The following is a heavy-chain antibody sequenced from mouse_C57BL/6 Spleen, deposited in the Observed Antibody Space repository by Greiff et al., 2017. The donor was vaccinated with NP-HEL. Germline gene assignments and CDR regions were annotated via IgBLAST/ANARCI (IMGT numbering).Heavy chain of an antibody. V-gene: IGHV8-8*01. CDR1: GFSLSTFGMG. CDR3: SRIESVITTVVAPRVNVDV. Sequence: QVTLKESGPGILQPSQTLSLTCSFSGFSLSTFGMGVGWIRQPSGKGLEWLAHIWWDDDKYYKPALKSRLTISQDTSKNQVFLKIANVDTADTATYYCSRIESVITTVVAPRVNVDVWGTGTTVTVSS. CDR2: IWWDDDK. D-gene: IGHD1-1*01. J-gene: IGHJ1*03.